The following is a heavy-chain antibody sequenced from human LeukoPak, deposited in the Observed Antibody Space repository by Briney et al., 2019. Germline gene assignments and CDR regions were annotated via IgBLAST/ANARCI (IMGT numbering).Heavy chain of an antibody. V-gene: IGHV4-34*01. CDR2: INHSGRT. Sequence: SETLSLTCAVYGGSFSGYYWGWIREPPRKGLEWVGEINHSGRTNYNPSLKSPVTISVDTSKHQFSPQLSSVTAADTAVYYCARGLVDVVPPAEYNWFDPWGQGTLVTVSS. J-gene: IGHJ5*02. CDR3: ARGLVDVVPPAEYNWFDP. CDR1: GGSFSGYY. D-gene: IGHD2-2*01.